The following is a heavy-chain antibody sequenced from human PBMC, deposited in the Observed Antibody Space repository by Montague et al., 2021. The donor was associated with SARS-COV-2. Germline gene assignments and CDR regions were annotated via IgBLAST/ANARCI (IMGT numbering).Heavy chain of an antibody. V-gene: IGHV1-8*01. D-gene: IGHD2-2*01. CDR1: GYTFTSYD. CDR3: ARGEGSTSWWYYYYYMDV. J-gene: IGHJ6*03. Sequence: SVKVSCKAPGYTFTSYDINWVRQATGQGLEWMGWMNPNSGNTGYAQKFQGRVTMTRNTSISTAYMELSSLRSEDTAVYYCARGEGSTSWWYYYYYMDVWGKGTTVTVSS. CDR2: MNPNSGNT.